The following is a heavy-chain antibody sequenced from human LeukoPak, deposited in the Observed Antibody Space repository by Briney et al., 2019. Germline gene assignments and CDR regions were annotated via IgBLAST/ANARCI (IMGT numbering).Heavy chain of an antibody. V-gene: IGHV3-15*01. Sequence: GGSLRLSCAASAFTFSNALMTWVRQAPGKGLEWLGHIKSKSDGGTTDCAAPLKGRFTISRDDSKNKLYLQMNSLKTEDTAVYYCTAWDGVDWGQGTMVTVSS. CDR3: TAWDGVD. J-gene: IGHJ3*01. CDR1: AFTFSNAL. CDR2: IKSKSDGGTT. D-gene: IGHD1-26*01.